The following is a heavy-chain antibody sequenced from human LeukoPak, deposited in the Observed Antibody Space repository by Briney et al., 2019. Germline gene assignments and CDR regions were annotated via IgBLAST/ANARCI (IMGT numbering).Heavy chain of an antibody. CDR1: GFTFSSYA. Sequence: KAGGSLRLSCAASGFTFSSYAMSWVRQAPGKGLEWVSAISGSGGSTYYADSVKGRLTISRDNSKNTLYLQMNSLRAEDTAVYYCAKGDFWSGYYDYWGQGTLVTVSS. CDR3: AKGDFWSGYYDY. D-gene: IGHD3-3*01. CDR2: ISGSGGST. V-gene: IGHV3-23*01. J-gene: IGHJ4*02.